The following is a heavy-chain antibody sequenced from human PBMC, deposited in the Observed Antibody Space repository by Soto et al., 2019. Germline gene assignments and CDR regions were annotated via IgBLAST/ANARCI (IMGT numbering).Heavy chain of an antibody. J-gene: IGHJ3*02. CDR1: GFTLTNAR. CDR2: IQSEIDGGTA. CDR3: TTDYGWAFGI. V-gene: IGHV3-15*01. Sequence: EVQLVASGGGLVKPGESLRLSCAASGFTLTNARMTWVRQAPGKGLEWVGRIQSEIDGGTADYPAAVKGRFTISRDDSKTTLPLELNSVKTEDTAVYYCTTDYGWAFGIWGQGTMVTVFS. D-gene: IGHD4-17*01.